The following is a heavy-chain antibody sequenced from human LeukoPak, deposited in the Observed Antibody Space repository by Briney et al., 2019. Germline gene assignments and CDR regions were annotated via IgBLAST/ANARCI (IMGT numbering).Heavy chain of an antibody. V-gene: IGHV4-34*01. J-gene: IGHJ4*02. D-gene: IGHD3-22*01. Sequence: SETLSLTCAVYGGSFSGYYWSWVRQPPGKGLEWIGEINHSGSTNYNPSLKSRVTISVDTSKNQFSLKLSSVTAADTAVYYCARGGYYYDSSGYYAFDYWGQGTLVTVSS. CDR1: GGSFSGYY. CDR3: ARGGYYYDSSGYYAFDY. CDR2: INHSGST.